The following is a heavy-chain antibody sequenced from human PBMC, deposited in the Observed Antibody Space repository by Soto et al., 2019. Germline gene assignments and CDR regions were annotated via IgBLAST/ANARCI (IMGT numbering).Heavy chain of an antibody. Sequence: SETLSLTCTVSGGSISSYYWSWIRQPPGKGLEWIGYIYYSGSTNYNPSLKSRVTISVDTSKNQFSLKLSSVAAADTAVYYCARSEPADTMVRDPRGFDPWGQGTLVTVSS. V-gene: IGHV4-59*01. D-gene: IGHD3-10*01. CDR1: GGSISSYY. CDR3: ARSEPADTMVRDPRGFDP. CDR2: IYYSGST. J-gene: IGHJ5*02.